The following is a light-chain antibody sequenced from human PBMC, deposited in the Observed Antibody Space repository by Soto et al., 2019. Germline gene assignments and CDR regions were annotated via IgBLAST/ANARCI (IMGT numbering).Light chain of an antibody. CDR2: STS. CDR1: QGIRDA. J-gene: IGKJ2*01. Sequence: DIQMTQSPSSLSASVGDRVTITCRANQGIRDALGWYQQKPGKVPTRLIYSTSRLQSGVPSRFSGSGSETEFTLTISSLQPEDCATYYCLQNSDYPFTFGQGTRL. V-gene: IGKV1-17*01. CDR3: LQNSDYPFT.